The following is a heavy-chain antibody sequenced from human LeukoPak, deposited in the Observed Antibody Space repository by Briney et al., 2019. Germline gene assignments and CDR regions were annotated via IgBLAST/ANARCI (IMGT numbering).Heavy chain of an antibody. J-gene: IGHJ2*01. CDR1: GGSISSSSYY. D-gene: IGHD3-3*01. V-gene: IGHV4-39*01. CDR2: IYYSGST. Sequence: SETLSLTCTVSGGSISSSSYYWGWIRQPPGKGLEWIGSIYYSGSTYYNPSVKSRLTISVDTSKNQFSLKLSSVTAADTAVYYCARRYYDFWSGYFGNGYFELWGRGTLVTVSS. CDR3: ARRYYDFWSGYFGNGYFEL.